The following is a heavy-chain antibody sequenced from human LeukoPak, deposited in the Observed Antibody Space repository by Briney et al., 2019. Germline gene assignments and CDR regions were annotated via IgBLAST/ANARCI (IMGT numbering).Heavy chain of an antibody. CDR3: ARVSSGSYAALDY. V-gene: IGHV1-69*05. CDR2: IIPIFGIA. J-gene: IGHJ4*02. D-gene: IGHD1-26*01. CDR1: GGTFSNYA. Sequence: ASVKVSCKTSGGTFSNYAISWVRQAPGQGLEWMGGIIPIFGIANYAQKFQGRVTISTDESTTTAYMALSSLRSEDTAVYYCARVSSGSYAALDYWGQGTLVTVSS.